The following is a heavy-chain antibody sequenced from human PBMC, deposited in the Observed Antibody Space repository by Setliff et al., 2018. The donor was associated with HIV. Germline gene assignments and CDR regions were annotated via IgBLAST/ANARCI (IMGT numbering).Heavy chain of an antibody. J-gene: IGHJ6*03. CDR3: ARDESDSLYYKDYYYMDV. V-gene: IGHV7-4-1*02. CDR2: INTNTGNP. CDR1: GYTFTTFG. Sequence: ASVKVSCKASGYTFTTFGLSWVRQAPGQGLEWMGWINTNTGNPTYAQGFTGRFVFSLDTSVSTAYLQISSLKAEDTAVYYCARDESDSLYYKDYYYMDVWGKGTTVTVSS. D-gene: IGHD3-10*01.